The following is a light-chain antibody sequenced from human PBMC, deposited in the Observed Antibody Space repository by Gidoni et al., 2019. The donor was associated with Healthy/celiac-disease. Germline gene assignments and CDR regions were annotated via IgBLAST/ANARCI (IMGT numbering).Light chain of an antibody. V-gene: IGLV8-61*01. CDR2: STN. CDR3: VLYMGSGISWV. CDR1: SGSVSTSYY. J-gene: IGLJ3*02. Sequence: QPVVTQEPSFSVSPGGTVTLTCGLSSGSVSTSYYPSWYQQTPGQAPRTLIYSTNTRSSGVPDRFSGSILGNKAALTITGAQADDESDYYCVLYMGSGISWVFGGGTKLTVL.